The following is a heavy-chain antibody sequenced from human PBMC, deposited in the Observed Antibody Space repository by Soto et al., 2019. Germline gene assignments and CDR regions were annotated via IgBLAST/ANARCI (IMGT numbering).Heavy chain of an antibody. CDR1: GGSFSGYY. J-gene: IGHJ5*02. Sequence: SETLSLTCAVYGGSFSGYYWSWIRQPPGKGLEWIGEINHSGSTNYNPSLKSRVTISVDTSKNQFSLKLSSVTAADTAVYYCARPGPGNWFDPWGQGTPVTVSS. V-gene: IGHV4-34*01. CDR3: ARPGPGNWFDP. CDR2: INHSGST.